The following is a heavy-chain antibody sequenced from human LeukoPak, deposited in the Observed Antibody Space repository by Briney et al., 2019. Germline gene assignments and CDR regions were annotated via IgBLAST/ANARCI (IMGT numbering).Heavy chain of an antibody. V-gene: IGHV4-39*01. J-gene: IGHJ4*02. CDR1: GGSISSSSYY. CDR3: ATPDSSVIRSSSENFGY. Sequence: SETLSLTCTVSGGSISSSSYYWGWIRQPPGKGLEWIGSIYYSGSTYYNPSLKSRVTISVDTSKNQFSLKLSSVTAADTAVYYCATPDSSVIRSSSENFGYWGQGTLVTVSS. CDR2: IYYSGST. D-gene: IGHD6-6*01.